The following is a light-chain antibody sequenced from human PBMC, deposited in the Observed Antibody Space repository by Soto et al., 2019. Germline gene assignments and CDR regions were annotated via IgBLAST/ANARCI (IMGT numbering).Light chain of an antibody. V-gene: IGKV1-17*01. J-gene: IGKJ4*01. CDR3: LQHNSYPHT. Sequence: DIQMTQSPSSLSASVGDRVTITCRASQGIRNELGWYQQKPGKGPKLLIYAASSLQSGVQSRFSGSGYGTEFPLTISSLKPEDFATYYCLQHNSYPHTFGGGTKVDIK. CDR1: QGIRNE. CDR2: AAS.